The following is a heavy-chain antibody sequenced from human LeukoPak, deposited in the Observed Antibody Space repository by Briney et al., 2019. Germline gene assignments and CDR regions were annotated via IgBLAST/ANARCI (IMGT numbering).Heavy chain of an antibody. D-gene: IGHD3-9*01. CDR2: IYYSGST. J-gene: IGHJ4*02. CDR3: ARGDTQDYDILTGYDLFDY. V-gene: IGHV4-39*07. CDR1: GGSISSSSYY. Sequence: SETLSLTCTVSGGSISSSSYYWGWIRQPPGKGLEWIGSIYYSGSTYYNPSLKSRVTISVDTSKNQFSLKLSSVTAADTAVYYCARGDTQDYDILTGYDLFDYWGQGTLVTVSS.